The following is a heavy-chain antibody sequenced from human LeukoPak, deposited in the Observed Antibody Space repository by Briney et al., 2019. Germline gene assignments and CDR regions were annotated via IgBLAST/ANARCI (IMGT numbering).Heavy chain of an antibody. CDR2: IYSGGST. J-gene: IGHJ1*01. CDR1: GFTVSSSY. V-gene: IGHV3-53*01. D-gene: IGHD3-10*01. CDR3: ARDGGYSESRVQH. Sequence: GGSLRLSCAAPGFTVSSSYMSWVRQAPGKGLEWVSVIYSGGSTFYADSVKGRFTISRDNSKNTLYLQMSSLRAEDTAVYYCARDGGYSESRVQHWGQGTLVTVSS.